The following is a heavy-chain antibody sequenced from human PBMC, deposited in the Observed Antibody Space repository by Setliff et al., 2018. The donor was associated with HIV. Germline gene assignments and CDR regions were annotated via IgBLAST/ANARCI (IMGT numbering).Heavy chain of an antibody. CDR3: ARQEVARQYFNNGMGV. CDR1: GGTFSNSA. CDR2: IIVTVDIA. Sequence: SVKVSCKASGGTFSNSAINWVRQAPGQGLEWMGGIIVTVDIANYAQKFQGRVTITADKLTNTVYMDLSGLRPDDTAVYYCARQEVARQYFNNGMGVWGQGTTVTVSS. V-gene: IGHV1-69*10. J-gene: IGHJ6*02. D-gene: IGHD5-12*01.